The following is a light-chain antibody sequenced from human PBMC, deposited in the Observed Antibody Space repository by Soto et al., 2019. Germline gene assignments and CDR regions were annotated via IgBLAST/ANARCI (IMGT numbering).Light chain of an antibody. J-gene: IGKJ1*01. CDR2: KAS. V-gene: IGKV1-5*03. Sequence: DIQMTQSPSTLSASVGDRVTITCRASQSINNWLAWYQQKPGKAPKLFIFKASTLEIGVPSRFSGSGSGTEFPLSISSLQPDDVATYFCQQYESFPRTFGQVTKVEMK. CDR1: QSINNW. CDR3: QQYESFPRT.